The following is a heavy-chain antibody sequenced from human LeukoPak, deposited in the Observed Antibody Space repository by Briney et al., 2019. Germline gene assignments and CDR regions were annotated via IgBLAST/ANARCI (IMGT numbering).Heavy chain of an antibody. CDR3: ARVAPHGIAVAGKGYYFDY. CDR1: GFTFSNYG. J-gene: IGHJ4*02. V-gene: IGHV3-30*02. Sequence: PGGSLRLSCAASGFTFSNYGMHWVRQAPGKGLEWVAFIRSDGSIRYYAESVKGRFTISRDNSKNTLYLQMNSLRAEDTAVYYCARVAPHGIAVAGKGYYFDYWGQGTLVTVSS. D-gene: IGHD6-19*01. CDR2: IRSDGSIR.